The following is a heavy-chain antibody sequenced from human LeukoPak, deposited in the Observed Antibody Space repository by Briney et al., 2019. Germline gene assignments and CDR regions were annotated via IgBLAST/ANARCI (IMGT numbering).Heavy chain of an antibody. CDR2: IYSGGST. V-gene: IGHV3-53*01. Sequence: GGSLRLSCAASGFTVSSNYMSWVRQAPGKGLEWVSVIYSGGSTYYADSVKGRFTISRDNSKNTLYPQMNSLRAEDTAVYYCARDPGKGYYYYGMDVWGQGPRSPSP. CDR1: GFTVSSNY. J-gene: IGHJ6*02. CDR3: ARDPGKGYYYYGMDV.